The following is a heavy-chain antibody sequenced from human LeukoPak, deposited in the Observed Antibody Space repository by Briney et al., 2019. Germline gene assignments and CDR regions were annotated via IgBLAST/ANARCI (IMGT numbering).Heavy chain of an antibody. CDR3: ARDNADYASGGDWFDP. V-gene: IGHV4-59*01. D-gene: IGHD3-10*01. Sequence: SETLSLTCTVSGGSISGYYWTWIRQPPGKGLEWVGYVYHSGGTSYNPSLKSRVTIAVDTSKNQFSLKLTSVTAADTAVYYCARDNADYASGGDWFDPWGQGTLVTVSS. J-gene: IGHJ5*02. CDR2: VYHSGGT. CDR1: GGSISGYY.